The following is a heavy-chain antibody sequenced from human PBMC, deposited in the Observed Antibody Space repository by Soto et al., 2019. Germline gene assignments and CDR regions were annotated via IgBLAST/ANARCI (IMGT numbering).Heavy chain of an antibody. V-gene: IGHV4-59*11. CDR2: IFYSGSTTY. Sequence: QVQLQESGPGLVKPSDTLSLTCTVSGGSISGHYWIWIRQPPGEGMEWIGYIFYSGSTTYNNNPSLKSRVTMSVDTSKNQLSLMLSSVTAADTAVYYCARVGSSGWSPDYWGQGTLVTVSS. J-gene: IGHJ4*02. D-gene: IGHD6-19*01. CDR1: GGSISGHY. CDR3: ARVGSSGWSPDY.